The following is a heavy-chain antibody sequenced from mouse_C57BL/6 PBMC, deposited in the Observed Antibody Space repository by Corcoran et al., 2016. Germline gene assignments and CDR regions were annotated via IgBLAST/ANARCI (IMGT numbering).Heavy chain of an antibody. J-gene: IGHJ1*03. CDR2: INTYSGVP. Sequence: QIQLVQSGPELKKPGETVKISCKASGYTFTTYGMSWVKQAPGKGLKWMGWINTYSGVPTYADDFKGRFAFSLETSASTAYLQINNLKNEDTATYFCVRCDYDVGYFDVWGTGTTVTVSS. CDR3: VRCDYDVGYFDV. CDR1: GYTFTTYG. V-gene: IGHV9-3*01. D-gene: IGHD2-4*01.